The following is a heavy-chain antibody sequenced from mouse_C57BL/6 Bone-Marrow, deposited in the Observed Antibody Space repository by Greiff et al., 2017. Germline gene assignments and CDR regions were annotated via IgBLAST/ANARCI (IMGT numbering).Heavy chain of an antibody. D-gene: IGHD2-4*01. Sequence: QVQLQQSGAELVKPGASVKLSCKASGYTFTEYTIHWVKQRSGQGLEWIGWFYPGSGSIKYNEKFKDKATLTADNSSSTVYMEISSLTSEDSAVYFGARHEEGYDYAWFAYWGQGTMVTVSA. CDR1: GYTFTEYT. J-gene: IGHJ3*01. V-gene: IGHV1-62-2*01. CDR3: ARHEEGYDYAWFAY. CDR2: FYPGSGSI.